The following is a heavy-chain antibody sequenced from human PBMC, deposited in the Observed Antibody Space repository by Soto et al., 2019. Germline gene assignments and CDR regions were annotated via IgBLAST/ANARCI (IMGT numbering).Heavy chain of an antibody. CDR2: IIPIFGTA. J-gene: IGHJ4*02. Sequence: SVKVSCKASGGTFSSYAISWVRQAPGQGLEWMGGIIPIFGTANYAQKFQGRVTITADESTSTAYMELSSLRSEDTAVYYCARDRGASSTSRNGDYFDYWGQGTLVTVSS. CDR1: GGTFSSYA. CDR3: ARDRGASSTSRNGDYFDY. D-gene: IGHD2-2*01. V-gene: IGHV1-69*13.